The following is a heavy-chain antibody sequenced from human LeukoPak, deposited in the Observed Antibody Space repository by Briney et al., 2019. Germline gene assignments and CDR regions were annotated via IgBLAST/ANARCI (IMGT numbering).Heavy chain of an antibody. CDR1: GCTFISYA. J-gene: IGHJ6*03. D-gene: IGHD6-6*01. Sequence: GASVKVSCKASGCTFISYAISWVRQAPGQGLEWMGGIIPIFGTANYAQKFQGRVTITADKSTSTAYMELSSLRSEDTAVYYCASPSSSSGEYYYYYMDVWGKGTTVTVSS. CDR3: ASPSSSSGEYYYYYMDV. V-gene: IGHV1-69*06. CDR2: IIPIFGTA.